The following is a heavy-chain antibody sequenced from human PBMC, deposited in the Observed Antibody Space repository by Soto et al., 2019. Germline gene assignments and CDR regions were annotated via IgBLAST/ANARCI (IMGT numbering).Heavy chain of an antibody. D-gene: IGHD2-8*02. CDR2: ISYDGSDK. V-gene: IGHV3-30*03. CDR1: GFTFNSYG. Sequence: QVQLVESGGGVVQPGRSLRLSCAASGFTFNSYGMHWVRQAPGKGLEWVAVISYDGSDKYYADSMKGRFTLSRDNSKYSLYLQMNSLRAEDTAVYYCYKPLDGLHGLVGSSFYFDYWGQGTLVTVSS. CDR3: YKPLDGLHGLVGSSFYFDY. J-gene: IGHJ4*02.